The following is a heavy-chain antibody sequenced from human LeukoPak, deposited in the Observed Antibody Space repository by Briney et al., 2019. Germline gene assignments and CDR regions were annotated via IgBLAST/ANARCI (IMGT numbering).Heavy chain of an antibody. Sequence: ASVKVSCKASGYTFKSHTIHWVRQAPGQRLEWMGWINAGNGNTKYSQKFQGRVTITRDTSASTAYMELSSLRSEDTAVYYCGSNSYGNEVDYWGQGTLVTVSS. CDR1: GYTFKSHT. J-gene: IGHJ4*02. V-gene: IGHV1-3*01. CDR2: INAGNGNT. D-gene: IGHD5-18*01. CDR3: GSNSYGNEVDY.